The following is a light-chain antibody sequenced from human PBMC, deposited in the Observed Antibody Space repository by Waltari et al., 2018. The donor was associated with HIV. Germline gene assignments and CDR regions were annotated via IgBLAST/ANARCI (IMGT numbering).Light chain of an antibody. CDR3: QQFYGSPT. V-gene: IGKV4-1*01. CDR2: WAS. CDR1: STILSTANNKKH. J-gene: IGKJ1*01. Sequence: EIALTQFPEPLGVSLGDRATIHCKSSSTILSTANNKKHLAWFQHRPGQPPKLLIYWASTRQSGVSDRFSGSGSATDFTLTINNLQAEDVAVYFCQQFYGSPTFGQGTKV.